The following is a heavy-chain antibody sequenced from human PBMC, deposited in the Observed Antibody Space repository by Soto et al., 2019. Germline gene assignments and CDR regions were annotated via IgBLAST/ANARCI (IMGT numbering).Heavy chain of an antibody. CDR3: SRDRGYSGYDSPRYYYGMDV. D-gene: IGHD5-12*01. J-gene: IGHJ6*02. CDR2: IWYDGSNK. Sequence: SLRLSCAASGFTFSSYGMHWVRQAPGKGLEWVAVIWYDGSNKWYADSVKGRFTISRDNSKNTLHLQMNSLRAEDTAVYSFSRDRGYSGYDSPRYYYGMDVWGQGTTVTVSS. V-gene: IGHV3-33*01. CDR1: GFTFSSYG.